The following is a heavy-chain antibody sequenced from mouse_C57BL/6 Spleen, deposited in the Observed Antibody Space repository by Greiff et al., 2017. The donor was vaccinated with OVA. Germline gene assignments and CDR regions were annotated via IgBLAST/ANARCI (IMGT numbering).Heavy chain of an antibody. Sequence: QVQLQQPGAELVKPGASVKLSCKASGYTFTSYWTHWVKQRPGQGLAWIGMIHPTSGSTNYNEKFMSKALLTVDKSSSPAYMQLSSLSSEVSSVYTCASPFYYDYSAMDYWGQGTSVTVSS. J-gene: IGHJ4*01. CDR1: GYTFTSYW. V-gene: IGHV1-64*01. CDR3: ASPFYYDYSAMDY. CDR2: IHPTSGST. D-gene: IGHD2-1*01.